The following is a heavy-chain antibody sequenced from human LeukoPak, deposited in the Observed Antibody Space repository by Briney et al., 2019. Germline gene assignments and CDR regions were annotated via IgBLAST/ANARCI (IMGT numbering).Heavy chain of an antibody. CDR3: ARLVRGVLRMDV. CDR2: INHSGST. V-gene: IGHV4-34*01. D-gene: IGHD3-10*01. CDR1: GGSFSGYY. Sequence: SETLSLTCAVYGGSFSGYYWSWIRQPPGKGLEWIGEINHSGSTNYNPSLKSRVTISVDTSKNQFSLKLSSVTAADTAVYYCARLVRGVLRMDVWGQGTTVTVSS. J-gene: IGHJ6*02.